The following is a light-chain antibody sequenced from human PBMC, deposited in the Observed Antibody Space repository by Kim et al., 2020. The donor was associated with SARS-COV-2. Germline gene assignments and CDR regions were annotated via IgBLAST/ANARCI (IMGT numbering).Light chain of an antibody. J-gene: IGLJ3*02. V-gene: IGLV3-1*01. CDR2: QDS. CDR1: KLGDKY. CDR3: QAWDSSWV. Sequence: VSVSPGQTASITCAGDKLGDKYGCWYQQKPGQSPVLVIYQDSKRPSGIPERFSGSNSGNTATLTISGTQAMDEADYYCQAWDSSWVFGGGTKLTVL.